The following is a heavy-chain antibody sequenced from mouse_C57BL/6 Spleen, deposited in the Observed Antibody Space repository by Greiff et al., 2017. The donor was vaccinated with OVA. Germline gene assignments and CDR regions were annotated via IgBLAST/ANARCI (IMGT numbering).Heavy chain of an antibody. V-gene: IGHV1-69*01. CDR3: ANWGYAMDY. CDR2: IDPSDSYT. J-gene: IGHJ4*01. CDR1: GYTFTSYW. Sequence: QVQLKQPGAELVLPGASVKLSCKASGYTFTSYWMHWVKQRPGQGLEWIGEIDPSDSYTNYNQKFKGKSTLTVDKSSSTAYMQLSSLTSEDSAVYYCANWGYAMDYWGQGTSVTVSS. D-gene: IGHD4-1*01.